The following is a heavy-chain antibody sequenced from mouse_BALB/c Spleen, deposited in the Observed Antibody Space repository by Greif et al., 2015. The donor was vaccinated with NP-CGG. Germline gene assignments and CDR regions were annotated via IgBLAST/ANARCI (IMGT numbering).Heavy chain of an antibody. CDR1: GDSITSGY. CDR3: ARLGANWEFAY. V-gene: IGHV3-8*02. Sequence: EVKLQESGPSLVKPSQTLSLICSVTGDSITSGYWNWIRKFPGNKLEYMGYISYSGSTYYNPSLKSRISITRDTSKNQYYLQLNSVTTEDTATYYCARLGANWEFAYWSQGTLVTVSA. D-gene: IGHD4-1*01. CDR2: ISYSGST. J-gene: IGHJ3*01.